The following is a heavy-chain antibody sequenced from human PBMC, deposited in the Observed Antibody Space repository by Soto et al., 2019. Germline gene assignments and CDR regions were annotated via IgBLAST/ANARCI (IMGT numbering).Heavy chain of an antibody. CDR2: IKQDGSEK. J-gene: IGHJ3*02. V-gene: IGHV3-7*01. Sequence: GGSLRLSCAASGFTFSSYWMSWVRQAPGKGLEWVANIKQDGSEKYYVDSVKGRFTISRDNAKNSLYLQMNSLRAEDTAVYYCARDQAYDFWSGYYLPNAFDIWGQGTMVTVS. D-gene: IGHD3-3*01. CDR3: ARDQAYDFWSGYYLPNAFDI. CDR1: GFTFSSYW.